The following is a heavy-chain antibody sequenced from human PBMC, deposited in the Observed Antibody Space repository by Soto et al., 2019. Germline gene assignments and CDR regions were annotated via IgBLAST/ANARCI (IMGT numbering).Heavy chain of an antibody. CDR3: AKARYCSGGSCYPVDV. Sequence: GGSLRLSCAASGFTFISYGMHWVRQAPGKGLEWVAVISYDGSNKYYADSVKGRFTISRDNSKNTLYLQMNSLRAEDTAVYYCAKARYCSGGSCYPVDVWGQGTTVTVSS. D-gene: IGHD2-15*01. CDR1: GFTFISYG. J-gene: IGHJ6*02. CDR2: ISYDGSNK. V-gene: IGHV3-30*18.